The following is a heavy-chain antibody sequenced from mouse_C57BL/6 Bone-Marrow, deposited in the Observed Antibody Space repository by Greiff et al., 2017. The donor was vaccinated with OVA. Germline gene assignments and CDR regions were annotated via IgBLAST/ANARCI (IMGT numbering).Heavy chain of an antibody. Sequence: VQLQQSGAELVRPGASVKLSCTASGFNIKDDYMHWVKQRPEQGLEWIGWIDPENGDTEYASKFQGKATITADTSSNTAYLQLSSLTSEDTAVYYGTSYGNFDYWGKGTTLTVSS. CDR3: TSYGNFDY. J-gene: IGHJ2*01. CDR1: GFNIKDDY. V-gene: IGHV14-4*01. CDR2: IDPENGDT. D-gene: IGHD2-1*01.